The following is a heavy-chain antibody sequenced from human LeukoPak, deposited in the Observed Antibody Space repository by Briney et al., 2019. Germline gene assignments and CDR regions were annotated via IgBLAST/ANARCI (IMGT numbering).Heavy chain of an antibody. CDR1: GGTIRNDGYS. D-gene: IGHD1-26*01. Sequence: SETLSLTCAISGGTIRNDGYSWSWIRQPAGKGLEWIGRIYTSGSTNYNPSLKSRVTMSVDTSKNQFSLKLSSVTAADTAVYYCARAVGWELPYYFDYWGQGTLVTVSS. V-gene: IGHV4-61*02. J-gene: IGHJ4*02. CDR2: IYTSGST. CDR3: ARAVGWELPYYFDY.